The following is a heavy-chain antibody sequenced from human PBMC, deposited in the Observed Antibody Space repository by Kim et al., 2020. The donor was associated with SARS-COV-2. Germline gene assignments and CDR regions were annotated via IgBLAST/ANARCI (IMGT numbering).Heavy chain of an antibody. CDR1: GFTFSSYS. CDR2: ISSSTSYI. CDR3: ARIPLYGDSPVFDY. D-gene: IGHD4-17*01. Sequence: GGSLRLSCAASGFTFSSYSMNWVRQAPGKGLEWVSSISSSTSYIYYADSVKGRFTISRDNAKNSLYLQMNTLRAEDTAVYYCARIPLYGDSPVFDYWGQGTLVTVSS. J-gene: IGHJ4*02. V-gene: IGHV3-21*01.